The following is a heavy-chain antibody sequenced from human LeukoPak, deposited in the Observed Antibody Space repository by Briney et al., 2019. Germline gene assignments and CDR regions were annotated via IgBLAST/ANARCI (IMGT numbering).Heavy chain of an antibody. J-gene: IGHJ6*02. V-gene: IGHV1-8*01. CDR2: MNPNSGNT. CDR3: ARGVPYDFWSGYYYYYYGMDV. Sequence: VASVKVSFKASGYTFTSYDINWVRQATGQGLEWMGWMNPNSGNTGYAQKFQGRVTMTTNTYISTAYMELSSLRSEDTAVYYCARGVPYDFWSGYYYYYYGMDVWGQGTTVTVSS. D-gene: IGHD3-3*01. CDR1: GYTFTSYD.